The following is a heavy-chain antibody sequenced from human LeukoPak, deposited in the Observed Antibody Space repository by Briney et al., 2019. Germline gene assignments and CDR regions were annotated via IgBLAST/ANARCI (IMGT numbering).Heavy chain of an antibody. J-gene: IGHJ4*02. V-gene: IGHV4-61*01. D-gene: IGHD5-24*01. CDR1: GYSISSGYY. Sequence: SETLSLTCTVSGYSISSGYYWGWIRQPPGKGLEWIGYIYYSGSTNYNPSLKSRVTISVDTSKNQFSLKLSSVTAADTAVYYCAREGRDGLNYWGQGTLVTVSS. CDR3: AREGRDGLNY. CDR2: IYYSGST.